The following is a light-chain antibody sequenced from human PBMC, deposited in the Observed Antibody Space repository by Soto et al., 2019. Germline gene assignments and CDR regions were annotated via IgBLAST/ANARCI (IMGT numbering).Light chain of an antibody. J-gene: IGLJ1*01. CDR2: DVS. Sequence: QSALTQPASVSGSPGQSITISCTGTSSDVGGYNYVSWYQHHPGKAPKRMIHDVSNRLSGVSNRFSGSKSGNTASLTISGLQAEDEADYYCSSYIPNNSTDVFGTGTKLTVL. V-gene: IGLV2-14*03. CDR3: SSYIPNNSTDV. CDR1: SSDVGGYNY.